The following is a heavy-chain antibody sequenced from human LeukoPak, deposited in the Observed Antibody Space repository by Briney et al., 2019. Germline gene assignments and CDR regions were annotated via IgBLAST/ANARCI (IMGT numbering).Heavy chain of an antibody. CDR2: INPSGGST. Sequence: VASVKVSGKASGYTFTSYYMRWVRQAPGQGLEWMGIINPSGGSTSYAQKFQGRVTMTRDTSTSTVYMELSSLRSEDTAVYYCARDFWYYYDSSGYYYDYWGQGTLVTVSS. D-gene: IGHD3-22*01. J-gene: IGHJ4*02. CDR3: ARDFWYYYDSSGYYYDY. CDR1: GYTFTSYY. V-gene: IGHV1-46*01.